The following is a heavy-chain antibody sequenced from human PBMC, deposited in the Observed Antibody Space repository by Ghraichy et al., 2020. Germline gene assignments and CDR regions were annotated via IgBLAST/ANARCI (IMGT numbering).Heavy chain of an antibody. D-gene: IGHD4-11*01. CDR1: GGSISSYY. CDR2: IYYSGST. CDR3: ARLDSNQGYYYYYGMDV. Sequence: SLTCTVSGGSISSYYWSWIRQPPGKGLEWIGYIYYSGSTNYNPSLKSRVTISVDTSKNQFSLKLSSVTAADTAVYYCARLDSNQGYYYYYGMDVWGQGTTVTVSS. J-gene: IGHJ6*02. V-gene: IGHV4-59*01.